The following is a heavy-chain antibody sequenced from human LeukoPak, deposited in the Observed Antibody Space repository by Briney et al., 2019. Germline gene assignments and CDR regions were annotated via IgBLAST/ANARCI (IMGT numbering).Heavy chain of an antibody. CDR2: IYPGDSDT. D-gene: IGHD5-18*01. V-gene: IGHV5-51*01. CDR3: ARHFRDEDTAPNYYYYYYMDV. J-gene: IGHJ6*03. CDR1: GYSFTSYW. Sequence: GESLKISCKGSGYSFTSYWIGWVRQVPGKGLEWMGIIYPGDSDTRYSPSFQGQVTISADKSISTAYLQWSSLKASDTAMYYCARHFRDEDTAPNYYYYYYMDVWGKGTTVTVSS.